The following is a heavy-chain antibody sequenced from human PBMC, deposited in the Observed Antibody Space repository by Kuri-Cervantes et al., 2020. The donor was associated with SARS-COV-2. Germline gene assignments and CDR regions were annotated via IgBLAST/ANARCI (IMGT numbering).Heavy chain of an antibody. D-gene: IGHD2-8*01. Sequence: GGSLRLSCAASGFTFSSYAMHWVRQAPGKGPEWVAVISYDGSNKYYADSVKGRFTISRDNAKDTLYLQMNSLRAEDTAVYYCATGWSLAIWGQGTLVTVSS. CDR3: ATGWSLAI. CDR1: GFTFSSYA. J-gene: IGHJ4*02. V-gene: IGHV3-30-3*01. CDR2: ISYDGSNK.